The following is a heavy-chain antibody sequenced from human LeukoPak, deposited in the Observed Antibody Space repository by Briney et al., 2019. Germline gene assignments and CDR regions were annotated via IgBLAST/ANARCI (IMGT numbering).Heavy chain of an antibody. V-gene: IGHV3-30*04. Sequence: PGGSLRLSCAASGFTLKIYPMHWVRQAPGKGLEWLSVISHDGSDKNNADSVKGRFIISRYNSKNTVYLQLNSLRPEDTAMYYCAREGVQTTVGAFDIWGLGTMVIVSS. J-gene: IGHJ3*02. CDR1: GFTLKIYP. CDR3: AREGVQTTVGAFDI. D-gene: IGHD4-17*01. CDR2: ISHDGSDK.